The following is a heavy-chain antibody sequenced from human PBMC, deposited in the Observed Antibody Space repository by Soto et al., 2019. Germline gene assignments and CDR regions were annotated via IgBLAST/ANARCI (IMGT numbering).Heavy chain of an antibody. D-gene: IGHD3-10*01. CDR2: ISAYNGNT. CDR1: GYTFTSYG. V-gene: IGHV1-18*01. Sequence: ASVKVSCKASGYTFTSYGISWVRQAPGQGLEWMGWISAYNGNTNYAQKLQGRVTMTTDTSTSTAYMELRSLRSDDTAVYYCAKEGHRCYGSGSYGAFDIWGQGTLVTVSS. J-gene: IGHJ3*02. CDR3: AKEGHRCYGSGSYGAFDI.